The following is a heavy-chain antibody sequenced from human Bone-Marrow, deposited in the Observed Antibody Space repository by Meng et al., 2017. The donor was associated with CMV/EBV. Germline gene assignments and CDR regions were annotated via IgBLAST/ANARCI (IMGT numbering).Heavy chain of an antibody. CDR3: ARESITMVRGVSWFDP. Sequence: QVQLVQSGAEVKKPGASVKVSCKASGYTFTGYYMHWVRQAPGQGLEWMGWINPNSGGTNYAQKFQGRVTITRDTSISTAYMELSRLRSDDTAVYYCARESITMVRGVSWFDPWGQGTLVTVSS. J-gene: IGHJ5*02. D-gene: IGHD3-10*01. V-gene: IGHV1-2*02. CDR1: GYTFTGYY. CDR2: INPNSGGT.